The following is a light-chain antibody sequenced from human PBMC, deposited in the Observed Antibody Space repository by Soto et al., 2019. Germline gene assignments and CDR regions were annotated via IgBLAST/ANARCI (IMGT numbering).Light chain of an antibody. CDR3: FSYAGSDKWV. Sequence: QSALTQPPSASGSPGQSVTISCTGTSSDVGAYNFVSWFQQHPGKAPKLMIYDVSKRPSGVPDRFSGSKSDNTASLTVYGLQAEDAGDYYCFSYAGSDKWVFCGGTKLTVL. J-gene: IGLJ3*02. V-gene: IGLV2-8*01. CDR2: DVS. CDR1: SSDVGAYNF.